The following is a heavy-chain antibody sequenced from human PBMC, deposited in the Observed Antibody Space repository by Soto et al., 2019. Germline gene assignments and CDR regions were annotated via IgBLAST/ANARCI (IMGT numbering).Heavy chain of an antibody. D-gene: IGHD3-22*01. Sequence: GGSLRLSCAASELTFSDYAMHWVRQAPGKGLEWVAVISDDGDKVFYADSMKDRLTISRDNSKSTLFLQLTSLGPEDTALYYCARAHYHDSSGPNGHAFDIWGKGTLVTVSS. CDR1: ELTFSDYA. J-gene: IGHJ3*02. V-gene: IGHV3-30-3*01. CDR3: ARAHYHDSSGPNGHAFDI. CDR2: ISDDGDKV.